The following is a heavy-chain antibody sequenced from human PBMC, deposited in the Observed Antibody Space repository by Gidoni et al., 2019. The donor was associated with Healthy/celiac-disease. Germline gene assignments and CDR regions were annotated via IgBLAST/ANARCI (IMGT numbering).Heavy chain of an antibody. V-gene: IGHV4-59*01. D-gene: IGHD2-15*01. CDR1: GGSISRYY. CDR2: FDYSGST. J-gene: IGHJ4*02. Sequence: QVQLQESGPGLVKPSETLSLTCTVAGGSISRYYWRWIRQPPGKGLEWIGYFDYSGSTNYNHSIKSRVTISVDTSKNQFSLKLSSVTAADTAVYYCARGGWWPDYWGQGTLVTVSS. CDR3: ARGGWWPDY.